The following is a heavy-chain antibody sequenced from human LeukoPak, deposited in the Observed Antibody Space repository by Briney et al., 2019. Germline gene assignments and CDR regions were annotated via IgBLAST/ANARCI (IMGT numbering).Heavy chain of an antibody. J-gene: IGHJ3*02. V-gene: IGHV1-69*06. CDR2: IIPIFGTA. Sequence: SVKVSCKASGGTFSSYAISWVRQAPGQGLEWMGGIIPIFGTANYAQKFQGRVMITADKSTSTAYMELSSLRSEDTAVYYCARGKQQLVLDAFDIWGQGTMVTVSS. CDR3: ARGKQQLVLDAFDI. D-gene: IGHD6-13*01. CDR1: GGTFSSYA.